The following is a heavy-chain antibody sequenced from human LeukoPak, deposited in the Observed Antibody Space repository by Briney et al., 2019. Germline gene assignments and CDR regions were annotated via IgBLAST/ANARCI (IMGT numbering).Heavy chain of an antibody. CDR3: AISGGTSGNFDY. V-gene: IGHV4-30-4*01. Sequence: PSETLSLTCTVSGGSISSGDYYWSWIRQPPGKGLEWIGYIYYGGSTYYNPSLKSRVTISVDTYKNQFSLRLSSVTAADTAVYYCAISGGTSGNFDYWGQGTLVTVSS. J-gene: IGHJ4*02. D-gene: IGHD1-1*01. CDR1: GGSISSGDYY. CDR2: IYYGGST.